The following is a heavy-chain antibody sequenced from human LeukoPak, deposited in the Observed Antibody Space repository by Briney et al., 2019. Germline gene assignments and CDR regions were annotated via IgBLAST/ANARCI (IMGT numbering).Heavy chain of an antibody. V-gene: IGHV3-23*01. D-gene: IGHD3-3*01. CDR1: GFTFSSYA. Sequence: GGSLRLSCVASGFTFSSYAMSWVRQAPGKGREWVSAISGSGGSTYYADSVKGRFTISRDNSKNTLYLQMNSLRAEDTAVYYCAKEVLRFLEWLAGYDYWGQGTLVTVSS. CDR2: ISGSGGST. CDR3: AKEVLRFLEWLAGYDY. J-gene: IGHJ4*02.